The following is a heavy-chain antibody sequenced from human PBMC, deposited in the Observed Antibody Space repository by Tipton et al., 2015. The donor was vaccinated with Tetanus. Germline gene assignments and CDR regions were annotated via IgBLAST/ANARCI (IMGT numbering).Heavy chain of an antibody. J-gene: IGHJ4*02. CDR1: GDRLSSDIAA. D-gene: IGHD7-27*01. Sequence: GLVKPSQTLSVTCVISGDRLSSDIAAWYWIRQSPSRGLEWLGRTYYRSKWSNDYAVSVKSRVTITSDTSKNQFSLQLGSVTPEDTAVYYCASGRNWGTDYWGQGIPVTVSS. CDR2: TYYRSKWSN. CDR3: ASGRNWGTDY. V-gene: IGHV6-1*01.